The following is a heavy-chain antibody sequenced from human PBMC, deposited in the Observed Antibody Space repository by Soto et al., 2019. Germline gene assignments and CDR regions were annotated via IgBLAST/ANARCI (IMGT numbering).Heavy chain of an antibody. D-gene: IGHD3-3*01. CDR2: ISGTGAST. CDR1: GFTFSSYA. CDR3: AKDSDFWSGYYSALDY. Sequence: GGSLRLSCAASGFTFSSYAMIWVRQAPGKGLEWVSGISGTGASTFYADSVKGRFTISRDNSKNTLYPQMNSLRAEDTALYYCAKDSDFWSGYYSALDYWGQGTLVTVSS. J-gene: IGHJ4*02. V-gene: IGHV3-23*01.